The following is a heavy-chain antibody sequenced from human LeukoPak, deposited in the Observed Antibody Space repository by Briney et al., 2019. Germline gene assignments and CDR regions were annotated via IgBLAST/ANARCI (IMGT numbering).Heavy chain of an antibody. CDR1: GFTFINYA. Sequence: GGSLRLSCAASGFTFINYAMHWVRQAPGKGLEWVAVISYDGSDEYYVDSVKGRFTISRDNSKNTLYLQMNSLRAEDTAVYFCAKDLGLAYYESYFDIWGQGTMVTVSS. CDR2: ISYDGSDE. V-gene: IGHV3-30*18. D-gene: IGHD3-22*01. J-gene: IGHJ3*02. CDR3: AKDLGLAYYESYFDI.